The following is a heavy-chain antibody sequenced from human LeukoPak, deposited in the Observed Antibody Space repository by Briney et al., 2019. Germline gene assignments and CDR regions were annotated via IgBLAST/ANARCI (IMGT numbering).Heavy chain of an antibody. V-gene: IGHV3-21*01. CDR2: ISSSSSYI. CDR1: GFTFSSYS. Sequence: PGGSLRLSCAASGFTFSSYSMNWVRQAPGKGLEWVSSISSSSSYIYYADSVKGRFTISRDNAKNSLYLQVNSLRAEDTAVYYCARDSVNYYGSGSYHIYFDYWGQGTLVTVSS. J-gene: IGHJ4*02. CDR3: ARDSVNYYGSGSYHIYFDY. D-gene: IGHD3-10*01.